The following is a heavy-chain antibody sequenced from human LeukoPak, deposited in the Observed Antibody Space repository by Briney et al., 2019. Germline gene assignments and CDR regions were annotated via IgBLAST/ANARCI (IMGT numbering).Heavy chain of an antibody. J-gene: IGHJ4*02. CDR2: FDPEDGET. D-gene: IGHD3-10*01. Sequence: ASVEVSCKVSGYTLTELSMHWVRQAPGKGLEWMGGFDPEDGETIYAQKFQGRVTMTEDTSTDTAYMELSSLRSEDTAVYYCATGPIYGSGSFGFDYWGQGTLVTVSS. CDR1: GYTLTELS. CDR3: ATGPIYGSGSFGFDY. V-gene: IGHV1-24*01.